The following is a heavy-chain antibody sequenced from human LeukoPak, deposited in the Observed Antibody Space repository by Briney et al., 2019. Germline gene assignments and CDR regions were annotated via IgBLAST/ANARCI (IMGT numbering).Heavy chain of an antibody. J-gene: IGHJ4*02. D-gene: IGHD1-7*01. Sequence: GESLKISCKGSGYTFTAYYIHWVRQAPGQGLEWMGWINPNSGGTNYAQKFQGRVTMTRDTSISTAYMELSRLRSDDTAVYYCARGPYNWNSNWGQGTLVTVSS. V-gene: IGHV1-2*02. CDR1: GYTFTAYY. CDR3: ARGPYNWNSN. CDR2: INPNSGGT.